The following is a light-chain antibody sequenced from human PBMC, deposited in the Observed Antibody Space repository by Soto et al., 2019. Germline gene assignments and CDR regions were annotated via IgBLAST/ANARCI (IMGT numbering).Light chain of an antibody. Sequence: VLTQSPDTLSLSPGDRATLSCRASQSVSTYLAWYQQKPGQAPRLLIYDASRRASGIPDRFSGSGSGTDFTLTVSRLEPEDFAVYYCQQYGSSPETFGQGTKVDI. CDR3: QQYGSSPET. J-gene: IGKJ1*01. CDR1: QSVSTY. CDR2: DAS. V-gene: IGKV3-20*01.